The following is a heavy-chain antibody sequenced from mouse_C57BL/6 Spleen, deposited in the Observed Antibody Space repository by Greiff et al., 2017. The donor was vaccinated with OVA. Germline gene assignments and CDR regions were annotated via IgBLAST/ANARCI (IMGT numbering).Heavy chain of an antibody. J-gene: IGHJ2*01. CDR2: IHPNSGST. CDR3: ARDYYYGHYFDY. CDR1: GYTFTSYW. D-gene: IGHD1-1*01. Sequence: VKLQQPGAELVKPGASVKLSCKASGYTFTSYWMHWVKQRPGQGLEWIGMIHPNSGSTNYNEKFKSKATLTVDKSSSTAYMQLSSLTSEDSAVYYCARDYYYGHYFDYWGQGTTLTVSS. V-gene: IGHV1-64*01.